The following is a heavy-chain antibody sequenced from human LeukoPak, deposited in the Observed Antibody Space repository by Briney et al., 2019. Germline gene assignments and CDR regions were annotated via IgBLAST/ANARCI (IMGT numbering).Heavy chain of an antibody. Sequence: ASVKVSCKASGGTFSSYAISWVRQAPGQGVEWMGGIIPIFGTANYAQKFQGRVTITADESTSTAYMELSSLRSEDTAVYYCARDGRGTIFGVVRNAFDIWGQGTMVIVSS. CDR2: IIPIFGTA. D-gene: IGHD3-3*01. CDR1: GGTFSSYA. V-gene: IGHV1-69*13. J-gene: IGHJ3*02. CDR3: ARDGRGTIFGVVRNAFDI.